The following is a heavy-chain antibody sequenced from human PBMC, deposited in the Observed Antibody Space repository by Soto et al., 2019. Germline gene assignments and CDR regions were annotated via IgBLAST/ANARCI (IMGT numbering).Heavy chain of an antibody. V-gene: IGHV3-48*01. Sequence: PGGSLRLSCAASGFTFSSYSMNWVRQAPGKGLEWVSYISSSSSTIYYADSVKGRFTISRDNAKNSLYLQMNSLRAEDTAVYYCARDGYCSGGSCYRAFYIWGQGTMVTVS. D-gene: IGHD2-15*01. CDR2: ISSSSSTI. J-gene: IGHJ3*02. CDR1: GFTFSSYS. CDR3: ARDGYCSGGSCYRAFYI.